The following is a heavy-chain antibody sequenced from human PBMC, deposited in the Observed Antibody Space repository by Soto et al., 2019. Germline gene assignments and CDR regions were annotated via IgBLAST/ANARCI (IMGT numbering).Heavy chain of an antibody. CDR2: INPSGGST. J-gene: IGHJ6*03. CDR1: GYTFTSYY. CDR3: ARGEGLVVPAAMVYYYYYMDV. Sequence: ASVKVSCKASGYTFTSYYMHWVRQAPGQGLEWMGIINPSGGSTSYAQKFQGRVTMTRDTSTSTVYMELSSLRSEDTAVYYCARGEGLVVPAAMVYYYYYMDVWGKGTTVTVSS. D-gene: IGHD2-2*01. V-gene: IGHV1-46*03.